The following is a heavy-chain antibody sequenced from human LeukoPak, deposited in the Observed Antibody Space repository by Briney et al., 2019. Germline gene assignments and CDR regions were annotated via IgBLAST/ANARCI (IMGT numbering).Heavy chain of an antibody. CDR3: ARDSALDDIVVVPAAIDWFDP. V-gene: IGHV1-18*01. D-gene: IGHD2-2*01. CDR1: GYTVTSYG. CDR2: ISAYNGNT. Sequence: ASVKVSCKASGYTVTSYGISWVRQAPGQGLEWVGWISAYNGNTNYAQEFQGRVAMTTATSTSTAYMELRSLRSDDTAVYYCARDSALDDIVVVPAAIDWFDPWGQGTLVTVSS. J-gene: IGHJ5*02.